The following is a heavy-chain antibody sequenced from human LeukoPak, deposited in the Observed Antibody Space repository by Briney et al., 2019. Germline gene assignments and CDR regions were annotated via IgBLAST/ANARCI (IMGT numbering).Heavy chain of an antibody. CDR3: AGMRITTPTVRTLDY. D-gene: IGHD1-14*01. V-gene: IGHV4-59*01. CDR2: IYYTGST. J-gene: IGHJ4*02. Sequence: KTSEALSLTCTVSGGSLSTYYWTWVRQPPGKGLEWVGFIYYTGSTNYNPSLKSRVTLSVDPSKNQFSLKLSSVPAADTAVYYCAGMRITTPTVRTLDYWGQGTLVTVSS. CDR1: GGSLSTYY.